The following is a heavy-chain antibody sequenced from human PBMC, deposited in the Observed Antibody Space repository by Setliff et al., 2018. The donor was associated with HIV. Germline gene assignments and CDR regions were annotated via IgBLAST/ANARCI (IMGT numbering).Heavy chain of an antibody. D-gene: IGHD2-8*01. CDR1: GDTFSNSA. CDR3: ASASGYCRSGVCYIGVHKTPDKYYCDS. Sequence: SVKVSCKASGDTFSNSAIYWVRQAPGQGLEWMGGIITLYGTSNYAQKFHGRVAITADELMTTAYRELTSLRFEDTAVYFCASASGYCRSGVCYIGVHKTPDKYYCDSWGQGTLVTVSS. CDR2: IITLYGTS. J-gene: IGHJ4*02. V-gene: IGHV1-69*13.